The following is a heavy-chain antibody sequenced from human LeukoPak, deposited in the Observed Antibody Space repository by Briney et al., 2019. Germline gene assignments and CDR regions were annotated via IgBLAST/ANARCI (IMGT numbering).Heavy chain of an antibody. CDR3: ARGNVLRYFDWPYNWFDP. Sequence: GASVKVSCKASGYTFTSYGISWVRQAPGQGLEWMGWISAYNGNTNYAQKLQGRVTMTTDTSTSTAYMELRSLRSDDTAVYYCARGNVLRYFDWPYNWFDPWGQGTLVTVSS. CDR2: ISAYNGNT. D-gene: IGHD3-9*01. CDR1: GYTFTSYG. J-gene: IGHJ5*02. V-gene: IGHV1-18*01.